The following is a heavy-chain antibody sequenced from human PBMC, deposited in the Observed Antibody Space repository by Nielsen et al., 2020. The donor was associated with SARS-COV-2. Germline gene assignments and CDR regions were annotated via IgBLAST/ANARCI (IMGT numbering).Heavy chain of an antibody. CDR1: GFTISSSF. CDR2: IYNDGST. CDR3: ARDNWGRMDV. Sequence: GESLKISCGASGFTISSSFMSWVRQAAGKGLDWVSVIYNDGSTSHADSVKGRFTISRDNSKNTLYLQMNSLRAEDTAVYYCARDNWGRMDVWGQGTTVTVAS. J-gene: IGHJ6*02. V-gene: IGHV3-66*01. D-gene: IGHD7-27*01.